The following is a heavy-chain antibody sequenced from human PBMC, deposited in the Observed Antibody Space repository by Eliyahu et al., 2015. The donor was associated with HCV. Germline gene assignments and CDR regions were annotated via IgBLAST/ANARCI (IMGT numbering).Heavy chain of an antibody. CDR2: IYYSGST. J-gene: IGHJ4*02. Sequence: QVQLQESGPGLVKPSQTLSLTCTVSGGSISSGGYYWSWLRQHPGKGLEWIGYIYYSGSTYYNPSLKSRFTISVDTSNNQFSLKLSSVSAADTAVYYCARTGERYASDYWGQGTRVTVSS. D-gene: IGHD3-16*01. V-gene: IGHV4-31*03. CDR3: ARTGERYASDY. CDR1: GGSISSGGYY.